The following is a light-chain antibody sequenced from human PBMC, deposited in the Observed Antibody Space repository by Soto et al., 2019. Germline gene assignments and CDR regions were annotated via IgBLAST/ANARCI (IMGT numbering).Light chain of an antibody. Sequence: QLVLTQSPSASASLGASVKLTCTLSSGHSSDAIAWHQQQPEKGPRFLMNLNSDGSHTKGDGIPDRFSGSSSGAERYLTISGLQYEDEADYYCQTYATGIVVFGGGTKLTVL. V-gene: IGLV4-69*01. CDR1: SGHSSDA. CDR2: LNSDGSH. J-gene: IGLJ2*01. CDR3: QTYATGIVV.